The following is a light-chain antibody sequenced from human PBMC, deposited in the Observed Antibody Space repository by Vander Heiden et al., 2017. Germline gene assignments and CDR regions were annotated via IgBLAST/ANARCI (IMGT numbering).Light chain of an antibody. CDR2: GNS. CDR3: QSYDSSLSGVV. J-gene: IGLJ2*01. CDR1: SSNIGAGYD. V-gene: IGLV1-40*01. Sequence: QSVLTQPPSVSGAPGQSVTISCTRSSSNIGAGYDVHWYQQLPGTAPKLLIYGNSNRPSGVPDRFSGSKSGTSASLAITGLQAEDEADYYCQSYDSSLSGVVFGGGTKLTVL.